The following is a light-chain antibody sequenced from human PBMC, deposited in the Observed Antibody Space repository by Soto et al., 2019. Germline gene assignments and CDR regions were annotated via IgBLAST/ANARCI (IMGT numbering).Light chain of an antibody. J-gene: IGKJ1*01. V-gene: IGKV3-15*01. Sequence: EILMTQSPATLSVSPGERATLSCRASQSISSNLAWFQQKPGRAPRLLIYGASTRAAGIPARFSGSGSGTEFTLTISSLQSEDFAVYYCQQYNTWRTFGQGTKVEIK. CDR3: QQYNTWRT. CDR1: QSISSN. CDR2: GAS.